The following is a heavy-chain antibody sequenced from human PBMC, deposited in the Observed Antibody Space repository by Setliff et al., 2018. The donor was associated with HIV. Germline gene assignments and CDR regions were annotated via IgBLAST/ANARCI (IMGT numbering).Heavy chain of an antibody. Sequence: KVSCKASGGTFKNLAISWVRQAPGQGLEWMGGVIPSFATANYAQKFQGRITITADELTSTVYMDLNSLKSEDSAVYYCANPHDGGAFDVWGRGTAVTVS. CDR1: GGTFKNLA. CDR2: VIPSFATA. D-gene: IGHD1-1*01. J-gene: IGHJ3*01. V-gene: IGHV1-69*01. CDR3: ANPHDGGAFDV.